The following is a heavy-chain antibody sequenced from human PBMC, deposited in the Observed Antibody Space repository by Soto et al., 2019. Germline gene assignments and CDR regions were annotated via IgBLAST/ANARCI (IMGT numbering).Heavy chain of an antibody. CDR2: IYYGGTT. CDR1: GGSISSTSYY. D-gene: IGHD3-10*01. CDR3: ASDPPYGSGRGVDY. V-gene: IGHV4-39*01. J-gene: IGHJ4*02. Sequence: SETLSLTCTVSGGSISSTSYYWGWIRQPPGKGLEWIGSIYYGGTTYYNPSLKSRVTISVDTSKNQFSLRLSSVTAADTAVYYCASDPPYGSGRGVDYWGQGTLVTVSS.